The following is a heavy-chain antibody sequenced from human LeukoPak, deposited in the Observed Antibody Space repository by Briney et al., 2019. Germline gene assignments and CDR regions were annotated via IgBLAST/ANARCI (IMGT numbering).Heavy chain of an antibody. D-gene: IGHD2/OR15-2a*01. CDR2: TYYRSKWYN. CDR3: ARERLSDYYYGMDV. CDR1: GDSVSSSSAA. V-gene: IGHV6-1*01. J-gene: IGHJ6*02. Sequence: SQTLSLTCAISGDSVSSSSAAWDWIRQSPSSGLDWLGRTYYRSKWYNDSAVSVKSRITINPDTSKNQFSLQLNSVTPEDSAVYYCARERLSDYYYGMDVWGQGTTVTVSS.